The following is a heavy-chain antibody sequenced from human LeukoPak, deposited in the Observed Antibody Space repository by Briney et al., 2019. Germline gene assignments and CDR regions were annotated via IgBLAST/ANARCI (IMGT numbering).Heavy chain of an antibody. Sequence: ASVKVSCKASGYTFTGYYMHWVRQAPGQGLEWMGWINPNSGGTNYAQKFQGRVTMTRDTSISTAYMELSRLRSDDTAVYYCVRYALWIQLWLFDYWGQGTLVTVSS. CDR3: VRYALWIQLWLFDY. CDR2: INPNSGGT. V-gene: IGHV1-2*02. CDR1: GYTFTGYY. D-gene: IGHD5-18*01. J-gene: IGHJ4*02.